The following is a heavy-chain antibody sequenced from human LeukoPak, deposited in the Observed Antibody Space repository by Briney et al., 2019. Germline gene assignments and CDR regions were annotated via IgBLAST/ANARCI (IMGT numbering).Heavy chain of an antibody. CDR1: GFTFSSFA. Sequence: GGSLRLSCAASGFTFSSFAMHWLRQAPGKGPEWAAVISYDGSAKYYADSVRGRFTISRDDSKNTLYLQMNSLRPEDTAIYYCVKGSVAYTGGHFDYWSQGTLVTVSS. J-gene: IGHJ4*02. V-gene: IGHV3-30*18. D-gene: IGHD2-15*01. CDR2: ISYDGSAK. CDR3: VKGSVAYTGGHFDY.